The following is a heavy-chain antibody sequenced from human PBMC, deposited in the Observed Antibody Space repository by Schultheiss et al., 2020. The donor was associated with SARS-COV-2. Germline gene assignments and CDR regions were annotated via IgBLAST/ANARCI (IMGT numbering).Heavy chain of an antibody. Sequence: GSLRLSCTVSGGSISSYYWSWIRQHPGKGLEWIGYVYYSGSTYYNPSLKSRVTISVDTSKNQFSLKVSSVTAADTAVYYCARDSSSSSVYFDYWGQGTLVTVSS. J-gene: IGHJ4*02. V-gene: IGHV4-59*12. CDR1: GGSISSYY. CDR3: ARDSSSSSVYFDY. CDR2: VYYSGST. D-gene: IGHD6-13*01.